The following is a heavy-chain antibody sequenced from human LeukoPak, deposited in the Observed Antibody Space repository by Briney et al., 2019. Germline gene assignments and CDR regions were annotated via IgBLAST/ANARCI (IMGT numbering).Heavy chain of an antibody. CDR1: GFTFSSYG. D-gene: IGHD6-19*01. CDR3: AKEQGVAVAGTAYWYFDL. CDR2: ISYDGSNK. V-gene: IGHV3-30*18. Sequence: GGSLRLSCAASGFTFSSYGMHWVRQAPGKGLEWVAVISYDGSNKYYADSVKGRFTISRDNSKNTLYLQMNSLRAEDTAVYFYAKEQGVAVAGTAYWYFDLWGRGTLVTVSS. J-gene: IGHJ2*01.